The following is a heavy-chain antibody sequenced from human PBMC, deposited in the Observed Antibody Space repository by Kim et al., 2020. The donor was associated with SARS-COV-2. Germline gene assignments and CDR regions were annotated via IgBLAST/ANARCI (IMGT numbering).Heavy chain of an antibody. D-gene: IGHD3-22*01. V-gene: IGHV4-31*02. CDR3: AREGHSSGYGVFDY. J-gene: IGHJ4*02. Sequence: NPSLKSRVTISVDTSKNQFSLKLSSVTAADTAVYYCAREGHSSGYGVFDYWGQGTLVTVSS.